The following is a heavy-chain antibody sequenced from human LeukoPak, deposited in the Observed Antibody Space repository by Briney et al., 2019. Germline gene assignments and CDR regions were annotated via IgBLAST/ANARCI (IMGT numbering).Heavy chain of an antibody. D-gene: IGHD3-22*01. V-gene: IGHV1-18*04. Sequence: ASVKVSCKASGYTFTSYGISCVRQAPGQGLEWIGWISAYNGNTNYAQKLQGRVTMTTDTSASTAYMELRSLRSDDTAVYYCARNYYDSSGYYLPDFDYWGQGTLVTVSS. CDR3: ARNYYDSSGYYLPDFDY. CDR2: ISAYNGNT. CDR1: GYTFTSYG. J-gene: IGHJ4*02.